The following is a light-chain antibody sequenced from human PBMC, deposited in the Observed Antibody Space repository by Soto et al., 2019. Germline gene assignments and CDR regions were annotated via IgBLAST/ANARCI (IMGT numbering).Light chain of an antibody. CDR3: SSYRCTISSV. CDR2: DVS. J-gene: IGLJ1*01. Sequence: QSVLTQPASVSGSPGQSITISCTGTTSDVGRYNYVSWYQQHPGKAPKLIIYDVSNRPSGVSNRFSGSKSGNTASLTISGLQAEDEFEFIWSSYRCTISSVFG. V-gene: IGLV2-14*01. CDR1: TSDVGRYNY.